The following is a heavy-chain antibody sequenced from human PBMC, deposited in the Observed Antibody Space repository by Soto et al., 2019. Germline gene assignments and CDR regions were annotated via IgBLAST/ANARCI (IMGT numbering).Heavy chain of an antibody. V-gene: IGHV1-69*02. Sequence: QVQLVQSGAEVKKPGSSVKVSCKASGGTFSSYTISWVRQAPGQGLEWMGRIIPILGIANYAQKFQGRVTITADKSTSTAYMELSSLRSGDTAVYYCAIVARGIAARKRWFDPWGQGTLVTVSS. CDR2: IIPILGIA. J-gene: IGHJ5*02. D-gene: IGHD6-6*01. CDR3: AIVARGIAARKRWFDP. CDR1: GGTFSSYT.